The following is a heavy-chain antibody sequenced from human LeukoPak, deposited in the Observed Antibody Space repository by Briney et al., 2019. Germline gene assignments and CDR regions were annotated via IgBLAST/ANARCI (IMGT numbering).Heavy chain of an antibody. CDR1: GGSISSGXYY. CDR2: IYYSGST. Sequence: PSQTLSLTCTVSGGSISSGXYYWSWIRXXXXXXXXXIGYIYYSGSTYYNPSLKSRVTISVDTSKNQFSLKLSSVTAADTAVYYCARAEIVVVKAGAFDIWGQGTMVTVSS. V-gene: IGHV4-31*03. D-gene: IGHD3-22*01. CDR3: ARAEIVVVKAGAFDI. J-gene: IGHJ3*02.